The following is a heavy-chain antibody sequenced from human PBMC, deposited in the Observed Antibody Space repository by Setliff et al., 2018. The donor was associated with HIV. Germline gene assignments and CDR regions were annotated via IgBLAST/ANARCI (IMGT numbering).Heavy chain of an antibody. J-gene: IGHJ4*02. D-gene: IGHD2-21*02. CDR1: GYTFTGYY. CDR3: ARAGAVMTAHFDF. CDR2: ISPNSGGT. V-gene: IGHV1-2*06. Sequence: ASVKVSCKASGYTFTGYYIHWVRQAPGQGLEWMGRISPNSGGTNYAQKYQGRVTLTTDTSTNTAYMELRRLISDDTAVYYCARAGAVMTAHFDFWGQGTLVTVSS.